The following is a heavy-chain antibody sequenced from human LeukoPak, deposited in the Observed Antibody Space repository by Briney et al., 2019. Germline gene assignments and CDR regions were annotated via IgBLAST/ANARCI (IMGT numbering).Heavy chain of an antibody. CDR3: ARVEPNYDILTGYTSGFDP. V-gene: IGHV1-3*01. CDR2: INAGNGNT. CDR1: GYTFTGYY. Sequence: ASVKVSCKASGYTFTGYYMHWMRQAPGQRLEWMGWINAGNGNTKYSQKLQGRVTITRDTSSSTAYMQLSSLRSEDTAVYYCARVEPNYDILTGYTSGFDPWGQGTLVTVSS. J-gene: IGHJ5*02. D-gene: IGHD3-9*01.